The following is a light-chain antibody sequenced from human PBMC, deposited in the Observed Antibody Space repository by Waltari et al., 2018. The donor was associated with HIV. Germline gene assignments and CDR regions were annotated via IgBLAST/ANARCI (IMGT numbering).Light chain of an antibody. Sequence: DIQMTQSPSSLSASVGDKVTITCQASQDIRHYLNWYQKKSGKAPNLLIYDASKLHTGVPSRFSGSGSGTHLTFTITSLQPEDIGTYYCQQFADLPLTFGGGTQVEI. CDR2: DAS. V-gene: IGKV1-33*01. CDR1: QDIRHY. J-gene: IGKJ4*01. CDR3: QQFADLPLT.